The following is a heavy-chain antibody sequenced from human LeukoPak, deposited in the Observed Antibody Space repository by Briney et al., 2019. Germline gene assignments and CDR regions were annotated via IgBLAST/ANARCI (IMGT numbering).Heavy chain of an antibody. V-gene: IGHV3-53*01. CDR2: IYSGGST. Sequence: PGGSLRLSRAASGFTVSSNYMSWVRQAPGKGLEWVSVIYSGGSTYYADSVKGRFTISRDNSKNTLYLQMNSLRAEDTAVYYCARDLLYWGQGTLVTVSS. CDR1: GFTVSSNY. D-gene: IGHD2-15*01. CDR3: ARDLLY. J-gene: IGHJ4*02.